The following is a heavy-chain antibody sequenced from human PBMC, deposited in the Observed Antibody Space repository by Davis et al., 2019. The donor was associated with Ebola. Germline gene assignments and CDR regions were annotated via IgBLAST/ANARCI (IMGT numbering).Heavy chain of an antibody. Sequence: GGSLRLSCAVSGFSFSSYWMTWVRQAPGKGLEWVANIKQDGSEKYYVDSVKGRFTISRDNAKNSLYLQMNSLRAEDTAVYYCAKDSPTPGDWGQGTLVTVSS. J-gene: IGHJ4*02. CDR1: GFSFSSYW. V-gene: IGHV3-7*01. D-gene: IGHD7-27*01. CDR2: IKQDGSEK. CDR3: AKDSPTPGD.